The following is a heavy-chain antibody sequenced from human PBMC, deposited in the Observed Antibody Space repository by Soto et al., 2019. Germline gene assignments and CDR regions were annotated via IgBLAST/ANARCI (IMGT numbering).Heavy chain of an antibody. Sequence: KESGPVLVKPPETLTLTCTVSGFSLSNARMGVSWIRQPPGKALEWLAHIFSNDEKSYSTSLKSRLTISKDTSKSQVVLTMTNMDTVDTATYYWARIGSLSFKKYFDYWGQGTLVTVSS. CDR3: ARIGSLSFKKYFDY. CDR1: GFSLSNARMG. D-gene: IGHD1-26*01. CDR2: IFSNDEK. J-gene: IGHJ4*02. V-gene: IGHV2-26*01.